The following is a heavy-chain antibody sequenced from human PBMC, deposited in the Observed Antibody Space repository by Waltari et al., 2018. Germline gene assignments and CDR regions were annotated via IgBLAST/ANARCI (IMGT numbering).Heavy chain of an antibody. CDR2: IYYSGGT. CDR1: GGSISXSSSYY. CDR3: ARHGRPSGXXQNPIDY. D-gene: IGHD6-19*01. V-gene: IGHV4-39*01. Sequence: QLQLXESGPGLVKPSETLSLTXTVSGGSISXSSSYYXGWIRQPPGKGLELIGSIYYSGGTYYXPALKSRVTISVXTSXNQXSXMXPSGTAAXXXVYHXARHGRPSGXXQNPIDYXGQGTLVTVXS. J-gene: IGHJ4*02.